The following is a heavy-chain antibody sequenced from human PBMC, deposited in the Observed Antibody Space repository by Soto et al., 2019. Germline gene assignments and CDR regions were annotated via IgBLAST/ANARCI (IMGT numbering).Heavy chain of an antibody. CDR1: GFTFSSYG. CDR2: ISYDGSNK. J-gene: IGHJ6*02. D-gene: IGHD6-19*01. Sequence: GGSLRLSCAASGFTFSSYGMHWVRQAPGKGLEWVAVISYDGSNKYYVDSVKGRFTISRDNSKNTLYLQMNSLRAEDTAVYYCAKDFRSSGWHHRPNYYYYYGMDVWGQGTTVTVSS. V-gene: IGHV3-30*18. CDR3: AKDFRSSGWHHRPNYYYYYGMDV.